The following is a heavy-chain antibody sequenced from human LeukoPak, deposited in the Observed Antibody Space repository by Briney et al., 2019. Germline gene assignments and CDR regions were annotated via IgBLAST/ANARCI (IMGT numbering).Heavy chain of an antibody. CDR3: ARSMVTIPIPGGY. CDR2: INSDGINT. Sequence: PGGSLRLSCAASGFTFSNYWMHWVRQAPGKGLVWVSRINSDGINTSYADSVKGRFTISRDNAKNTLNLQMNSLRAEDTAVYYCARSMVTIPIPGGYWGQGTLVTVSS. J-gene: IGHJ4*02. V-gene: IGHV3-74*01. CDR1: GFTFSNYW. D-gene: IGHD5-24*01.